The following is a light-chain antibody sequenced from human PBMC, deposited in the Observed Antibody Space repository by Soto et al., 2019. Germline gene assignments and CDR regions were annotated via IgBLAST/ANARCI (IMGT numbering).Light chain of an antibody. CDR2: EVT. J-gene: IGLJ1*01. V-gene: IGLV2-14*01. CDR1: SSDVGGYNY. CDR3: SSYTSSSTLYV. Sequence: QSALTQPASVSGSPGQSITISCTGTSSDVGGYNYVSWYKQHPGKAPKLMIYEVTNRPSGVSNRFSGPKSGNTASLTISGLQAEDEADYYCSSYTSSSTLYVFGTGTKLTVL.